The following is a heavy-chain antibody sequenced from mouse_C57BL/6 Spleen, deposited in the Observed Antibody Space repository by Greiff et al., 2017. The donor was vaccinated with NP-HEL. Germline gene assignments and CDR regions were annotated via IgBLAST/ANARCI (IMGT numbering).Heavy chain of an antibody. CDR1: GFTFTDYY. CDR3: ARWTKANPFAY. Sequence: EVKVVESGGGLVQPGGSLSLSCAASGFTFTDYYMSWVRQPPGKALEWLGFIRNKANGYTTESSASVKGRFTISRDNSQSILYLQMNALRAEDSATYYCARWTKANPFAYWGQGTLVTVSA. CDR2: IRNKANGYTT. J-gene: IGHJ3*01. D-gene: IGHD1-1*01. V-gene: IGHV7-3*01.